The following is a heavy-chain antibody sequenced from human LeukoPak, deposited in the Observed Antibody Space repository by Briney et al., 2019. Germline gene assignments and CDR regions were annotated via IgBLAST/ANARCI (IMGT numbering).Heavy chain of an antibody. J-gene: IGHJ4*02. V-gene: IGHV3-23*01. CDR3: AKGQGYNYGDSIDY. CDR2: INGGSGNS. CDR1: GFIFSNYW. D-gene: IGHD5-18*01. Sequence: GGSLRLSCAASGFIFSNYWMHWVRQAPGKGLEWVSGINGGSGNSYYADSVKGRFTVSRDNSKNTLYLQMNSLRDEDTAVYYCAKGQGYNYGDSIDYWGQGTLVTVSS.